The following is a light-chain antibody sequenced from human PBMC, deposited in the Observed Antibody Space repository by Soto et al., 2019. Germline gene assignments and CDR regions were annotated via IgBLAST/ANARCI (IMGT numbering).Light chain of an antibody. CDR3: QQVKTYPRT. CDR2: EES. J-gene: IGKJ4*01. V-gene: IGKV1-9*01. Sequence: DIQMTQSPSSLSASVGNRVTITCRASQSISTYLNWYQKKPGKPPKLLIYEESTLHSGVPSRFSGRKSGTQFTLTIDSLQPEDFATYYCQQVKTYPRTFGGGTKVDIK. CDR1: QSISTY.